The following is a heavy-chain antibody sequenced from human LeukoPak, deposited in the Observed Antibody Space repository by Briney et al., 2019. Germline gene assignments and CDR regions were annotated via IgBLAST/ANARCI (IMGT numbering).Heavy chain of an antibody. J-gene: IGHJ6*02. V-gene: IGHV4-39*07. Sequence: AETLSLTCTVSGGSISSSCYYWGWIRQPPGKGLEWLGSIYCSGSTYYNPSLKSRVTISVDTSKNQFSLKLSSVTAADTAVYYCAILAAAGTNYCYGMDVWGQGTTVPVSS. D-gene: IGHD6-13*01. CDR1: GGSISSSCYY. CDR2: IYCSGST. CDR3: AILAAAGTNYCYGMDV.